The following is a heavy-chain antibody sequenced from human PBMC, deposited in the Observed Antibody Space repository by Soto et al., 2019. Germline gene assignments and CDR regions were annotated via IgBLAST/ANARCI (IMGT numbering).Heavy chain of an antibody. CDR3: ARDLKYYDSSGYYGSDAFDI. CDR1: GFTVSSYR. CDR2: ISSSSSYI. D-gene: IGHD3-22*01. V-gene: IGHV3-21*01. Sequence: XGSLGLKCAASGFTVSSYRMTWVRQAPGKGLGWVSSISSSSSYIYYADSVKGRFTISRDNAKNSLYLQMNSLRAEDTAVYYCARDLKYYDSSGYYGSDAFDIWGQGTMVTVSS. J-gene: IGHJ3*02.